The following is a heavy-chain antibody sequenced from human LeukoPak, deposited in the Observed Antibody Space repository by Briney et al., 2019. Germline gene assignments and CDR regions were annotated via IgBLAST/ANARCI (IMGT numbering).Heavy chain of an antibody. Sequence: GGSLRLSCAASGFTFTSYWMSWVRQAPGKGLEWVANIEQDGSEKYYVDSVKGRFTISRDNAKNSLYLQMNSLRVEDTAVYYCARDPTYGGPASWGQGTLVTVSS. V-gene: IGHV3-7*01. CDR2: IEQDGSEK. D-gene: IGHD4/OR15-4a*01. CDR1: GFTFTSYW. CDR3: ARDPTYGGPAS. J-gene: IGHJ4*02.